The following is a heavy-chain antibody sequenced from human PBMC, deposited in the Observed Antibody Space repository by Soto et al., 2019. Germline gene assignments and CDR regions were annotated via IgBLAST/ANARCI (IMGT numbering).Heavy chain of an antibody. D-gene: IGHD2-8*01. Sequence: PWWSLRLSCTASVFLFTDYYMSWIRQPPGKGLEWLAYIDGSSDYTNSADSVKGRFTISRDNAKNSVFLQMNNLRADDTAVYYCARDLRFSSTNYFDFWGRGTLVTAPQ. V-gene: IGHV3-11*06. CDR2: IDGSSDYT. CDR3: ARDLRFSSTNYFDF. CDR1: VFLFTDYY. J-gene: IGHJ4*02.